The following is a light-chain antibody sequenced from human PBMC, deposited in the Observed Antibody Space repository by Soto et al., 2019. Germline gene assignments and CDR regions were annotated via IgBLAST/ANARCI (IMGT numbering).Light chain of an antibody. J-gene: IGKJ4*01. V-gene: IGKV3-20*01. CDR2: GAS. CDR1: QSVSSSY. CDR3: QQYGSSPLT. Sequence: EIVITQSPCTLSLSPGERATLSCRASQSVSSSYLAWYQQKPGQAPRLLIYGASSRATGIPDRFSGSGSGTDFTLTISRLEPEDFAVYYCQQYGSSPLTFGGGTKVDI.